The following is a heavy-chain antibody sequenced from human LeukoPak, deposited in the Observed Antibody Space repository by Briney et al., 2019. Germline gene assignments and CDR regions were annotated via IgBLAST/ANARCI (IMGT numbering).Heavy chain of an antibody. CDR1: GFTVSSNY. Sequence: GGSLRLSCAASGFTVSSNYMSWVRQAPGKGLEWVSVIYSGGSTYYADSVKGRFTISRDNSKNTLYLQMNSLRAEDTAVYYCARESYGSGKGYWGQGTLVTVSS. J-gene: IGHJ4*02. CDR2: IYSGGST. CDR3: ARESYGSGKGY. V-gene: IGHV3-53*01. D-gene: IGHD3-10*01.